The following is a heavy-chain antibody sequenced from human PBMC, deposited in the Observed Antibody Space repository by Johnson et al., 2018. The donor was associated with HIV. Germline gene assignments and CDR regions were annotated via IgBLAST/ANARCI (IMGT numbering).Heavy chain of an antibody. V-gene: IGHV3-66*02. D-gene: IGHD4-17*01. J-gene: IGHJ3*01. Sequence: VQLVESGGGLVKPGGSLRLSCAASGFTVSSDYMSWVRQAPGKGLEWVSVIYTGGTTYYADSVKGRFIISRDKSNNTLYLQMISLRAEDTAVYFCARAPPAPYGDYGAFDVWGQGTMVTVSS. CDR3: ARAPPAPYGDYGAFDV. CDR2: IYTGGTT. CDR1: GFTVSSDY.